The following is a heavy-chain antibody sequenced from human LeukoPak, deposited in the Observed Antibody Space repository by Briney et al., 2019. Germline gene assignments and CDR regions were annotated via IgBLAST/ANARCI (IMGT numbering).Heavy chain of an antibody. CDR3: ARDPAYYDSSGHYYYYYYMDV. J-gene: IGHJ6*03. D-gene: IGHD3-22*01. CDR2: ISSSGNTI. CDR1: GFTFSDYY. Sequence: PGGSLRLSCAASGFTFSDYYMSWIRQAPGKGLEWVSYISSSGNTIFYTDSVKGRFTISRDNAKNSLYLQMNSLRAEDTAMYYCARDPAYYDSSGHYYYYYYMDVWGKGTTVTVSS. V-gene: IGHV3-11*04.